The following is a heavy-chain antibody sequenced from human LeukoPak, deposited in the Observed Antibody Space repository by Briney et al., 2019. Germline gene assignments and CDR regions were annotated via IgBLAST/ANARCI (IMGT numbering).Heavy chain of an antibody. Sequence: GGSLRLSCAASGFAFRNYEMNWVRQAPGKGLEWVLYISSNSSTIYYAESVKGRYTISRDNAKNSLNLQMNSLRSEDTAVYYCARESPAGYDDVWESYRYTGLDYWGQGTLVTVSS. CDR3: ARESPAGYDDVWESYRYTGLDY. D-gene: IGHD3-16*02. CDR2: ISSNSSTI. CDR1: GFAFRNYE. J-gene: IGHJ4*02. V-gene: IGHV3-48*03.